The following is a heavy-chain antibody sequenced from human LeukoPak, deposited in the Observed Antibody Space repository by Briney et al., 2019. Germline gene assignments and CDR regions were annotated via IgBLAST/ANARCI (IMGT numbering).Heavy chain of an antibody. D-gene: IGHD5-18*01. CDR2: VSTSNGAT. V-gene: IGHV1-18*01. CDR3: ARVSDTSMVTPGFDS. Sequence: WASVKVSCKTSGYNFNRYTITWVRQAPGQGLEWMGWVSTSNGATNYAEKFQGRVTMTTEAVTKTAYMELRRLTSGATAMYFCARVSDTSMVTPGFDSWGQGTLVTVS. J-gene: IGHJ4*02. CDR1: GYNFNRYT.